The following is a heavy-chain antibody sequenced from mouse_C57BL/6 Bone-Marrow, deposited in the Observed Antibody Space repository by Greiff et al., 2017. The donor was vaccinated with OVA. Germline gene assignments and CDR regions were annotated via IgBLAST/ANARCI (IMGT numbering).Heavy chain of an antibody. V-gene: IGHV7-3*01. Sequence: EVQLVESGGGLVQPGASLSLSCAASGFTFTNYYMSWVRQPPGQALEWLAFIRNKPNGSTTEYSASVKGRFTISRDTSQSILYIQMNALRAQDSATYYCARYKGRVAEDYFDYWGQGTALTVSS. D-gene: IGHD1-1*01. CDR2: IRNKPNGSTT. CDR1: GFTFTNYY. J-gene: IGHJ2*01. CDR3: ARYKGRVAEDYFDY.